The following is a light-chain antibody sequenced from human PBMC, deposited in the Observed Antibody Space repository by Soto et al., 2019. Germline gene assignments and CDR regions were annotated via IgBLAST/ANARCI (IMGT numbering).Light chain of an antibody. V-gene: IGKV1-5*03. Sequence: DIQMTQSPSTLSASVGDRVTITCRASQSISSWLAWYQQKPGKAPKLLIYQTSNLESGVPSRFSGSGSGTEFSLTIISLQPDDFATYYCQQYKSFSLTFGGGTRVEVK. CDR1: QSISSW. CDR3: QQYKSFSLT. CDR2: QTS. J-gene: IGKJ4*01.